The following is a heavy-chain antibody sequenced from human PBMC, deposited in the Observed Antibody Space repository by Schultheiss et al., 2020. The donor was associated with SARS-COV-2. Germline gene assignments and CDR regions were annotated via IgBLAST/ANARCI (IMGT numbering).Heavy chain of an antibody. V-gene: IGHV3-23*01. J-gene: IGHJ6*02. Sequence: GGSLRLSCAASGFSLTSYAMTWVRQAPGKGLQWVSAITGSGGSTYHADSVKGRFTISRDNSKNTLYLQMNSLRAEDTAVYYCAKDLRPLWFGELTDYYYYYGMDVWGQGTTVTVSS. CDR1: GFSLTSYA. D-gene: IGHD3-10*01. CDR2: ITGSGGST. CDR3: AKDLRPLWFGELTDYYYYYGMDV.